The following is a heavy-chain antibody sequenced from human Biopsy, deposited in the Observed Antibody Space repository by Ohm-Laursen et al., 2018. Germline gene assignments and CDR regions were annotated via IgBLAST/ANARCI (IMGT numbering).Heavy chain of an antibody. CDR2: IYPGGGT. J-gene: IGHJ5*02. V-gene: IGHV4-4*07. Sequence: GTLSLTCTVSGGSISSYYWSWIRQAAGKGLEWIGRIYPGGGTIYNPSLKSRVTMSVDTSKNLFSLNLNSVTAADTALYFCARHPTGFWFDPWGHGTLVTVSS. CDR1: GGSISSYY. CDR3: ARHPTGFWFDP.